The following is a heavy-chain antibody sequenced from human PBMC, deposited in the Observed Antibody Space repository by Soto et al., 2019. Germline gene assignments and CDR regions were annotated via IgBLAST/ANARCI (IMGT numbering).Heavy chain of an antibody. D-gene: IGHD6-13*01. CDR2: IKQDGSEK. CDR3: ARDIGASSSNYYYYGMDV. Sequence: AGGSLRLSCAASGFTFSSYWMSWVRQAPGKGLEWVANIKQDGSEKYYVDSVKGRFTISRDNAKNSLYLQMNSLRAEDTAVYYCARDIGASSSNYYYYGMDVWGQGTTVTVSS. V-gene: IGHV3-7*03. J-gene: IGHJ6*02. CDR1: GFTFSSYW.